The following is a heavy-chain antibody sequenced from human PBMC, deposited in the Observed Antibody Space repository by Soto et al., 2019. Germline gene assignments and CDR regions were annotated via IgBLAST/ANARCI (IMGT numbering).Heavy chain of an antibody. CDR1: GYTFTNYA. CDR2: INAGNGNT. D-gene: IGHD2-2*01. V-gene: IGHV1-3*01. J-gene: IGHJ3*02. CDR3: ARAGYCSSTSCSDAFDI. Sequence: QVQFVQSGAELKKPGASVKVSCKASGYTFTNYAMHWVRQAPGQRLEWMGWINAGNGNTKYSQKFQGRVIITRDTSARTAYVELTSLRSDDTAVYYCARAGYCSSTSCSDAFDIWGQGTLVTVSS.